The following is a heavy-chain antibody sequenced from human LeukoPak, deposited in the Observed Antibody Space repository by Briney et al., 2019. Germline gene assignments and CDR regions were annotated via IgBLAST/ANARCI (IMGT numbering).Heavy chain of an antibody. D-gene: IGHD3-3*01. CDR2: IIPIFGTA. Sequence: ASVKVSCKASGGTFSSYAISWVRQAPGQGLEWMGGIIPIFGTANYAQKFQGRVTITTDESTSTAYIELSSLRSEDTAVYYCARVPLRFLEWLYLDYWGQGTLVTVSS. V-gene: IGHV1-69*05. CDR3: ARVPLRFLEWLYLDY. J-gene: IGHJ4*02. CDR1: GGTFSSYA.